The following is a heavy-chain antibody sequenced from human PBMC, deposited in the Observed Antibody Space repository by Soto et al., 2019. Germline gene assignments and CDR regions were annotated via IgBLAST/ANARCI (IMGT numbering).Heavy chain of an antibody. Sequence: QVQLVQSGAEVKKPGASVRVSCKASGYTFTSYGICWVRQAPGQGLEWMGWISAYNGNTNYAQKLQGRVTMTTETSTSTAYMELRSLRSDDTAVYYCARDKPPLSTGCSSGWYYFDYWGQGTLVTVSS. CDR1: GYTFTSYG. CDR3: ARDKPPLSTGCSSGWYYFDY. V-gene: IGHV1-18*01. CDR2: ISAYNGNT. J-gene: IGHJ4*02. D-gene: IGHD6-19*01.